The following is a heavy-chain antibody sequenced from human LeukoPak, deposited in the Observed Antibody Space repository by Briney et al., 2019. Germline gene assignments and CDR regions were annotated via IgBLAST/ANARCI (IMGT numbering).Heavy chain of an antibody. CDR1: GYTFTSYD. D-gene: IGHD3-10*01. Sequence: ASVKVSCKASGYTFTSYDINWVRQATGQGLEWMGWMNPNSGNAGYAQKFQGRVTMTRNTSISTAYMELSSLRSEDTAVYYCARVSYYGWVFDYWGQGTLVTVPS. CDR3: ARVSYYGWVFDY. CDR2: MNPNSGNA. V-gene: IGHV1-8*01. J-gene: IGHJ4*02.